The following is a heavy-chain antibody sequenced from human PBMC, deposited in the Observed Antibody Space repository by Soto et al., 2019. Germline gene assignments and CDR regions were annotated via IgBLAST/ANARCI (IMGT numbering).Heavy chain of an antibody. J-gene: IGHJ4*02. Sequence: SETLSLTCTVSGGSISSSSYYWGWIRQPPGKGLEWIGSIYYSGSTYYNPSLKSRVTISVDTSKNQFSVKLSSVTAADAAVYYCSNYDFWSGYGDYWGQGTLVTVSS. CDR3: SNYDFWSGYGDY. CDR1: GGSISSSSYY. CDR2: IYYSGST. D-gene: IGHD3-3*01. V-gene: IGHV4-39*01.